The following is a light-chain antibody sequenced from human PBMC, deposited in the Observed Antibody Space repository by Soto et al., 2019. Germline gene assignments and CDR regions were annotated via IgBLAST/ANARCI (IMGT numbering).Light chain of an antibody. CDR1: SSNIGAGYD. V-gene: IGLV1-40*01. J-gene: IGLJ2*01. Sequence: QSVLTQPPSVSGAPGQRVTISCTGNSSNIGAGYDVHWYQQLPGTAPKLLIYGNINRPSGVPDRFSGSQSGTSASLAITGLQAEDEADYYCQSYDSSLTALVFGGGTKLTVL. CDR3: QSYDSSLTALV. CDR2: GNI.